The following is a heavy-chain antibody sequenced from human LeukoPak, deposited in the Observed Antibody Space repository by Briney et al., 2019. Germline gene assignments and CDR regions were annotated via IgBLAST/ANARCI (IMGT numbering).Heavy chain of an antibody. Sequence: SETLSLTCTVSGGSISSYYWSWIRQPPGKGLEWIGYIYHSGGTYYNPSLKSRVTISVDRSKNQFSLKLSSVTAADTAVYYCARDLYPWGQGTLVTVSS. V-gene: IGHV4-59*12. J-gene: IGHJ5*02. CDR1: GGSISSYY. CDR3: ARDLYP. CDR2: IYHSGGT.